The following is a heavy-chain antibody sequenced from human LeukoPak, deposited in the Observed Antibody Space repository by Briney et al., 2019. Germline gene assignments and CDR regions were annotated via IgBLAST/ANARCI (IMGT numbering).Heavy chain of an antibody. J-gene: IGHJ4*02. V-gene: IGHV3-21*01. D-gene: IGHD1-26*01. CDR2: IRSSSSDI. CDR1: GFTFSSYS. Sequence: GSLRLSCAASGFTFSSYSMNWVRQAPGKGLGWVSFIRSSSSDIYYADSVKGRFTISRDNAKNSLYLQMDSLRAEDTAVYYCARVRSGSLDYWGQGTLVTVSS. CDR3: ARVRSGSLDY.